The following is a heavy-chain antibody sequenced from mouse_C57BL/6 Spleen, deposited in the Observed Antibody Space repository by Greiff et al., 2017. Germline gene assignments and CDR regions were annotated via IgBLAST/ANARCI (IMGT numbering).Heavy chain of an antibody. V-gene: IGHV1-82*01. Sequence: VQLQQSGPELVKPGASVKISCKASGYAFSSSWMNWVKQRPGKGLEWIGRIYPGDGDTNYNGKFKGKATLTADKSSSTAYMQLSSLTSEDSAVYFCARFQATSSYYAMDYWGQGTSVTVSS. D-gene: IGHD3-2*02. CDR1: GYAFSSSW. CDR2: IYPGDGDT. CDR3: ARFQATSSYYAMDY. J-gene: IGHJ4*01.